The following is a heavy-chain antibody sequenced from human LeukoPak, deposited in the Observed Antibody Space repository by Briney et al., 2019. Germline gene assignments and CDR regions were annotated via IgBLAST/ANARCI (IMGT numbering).Heavy chain of an antibody. Sequence: GASVKVSCKASGYTFTGYYMHWVRQAPGQGLEWMGWINPNSGGTNYAQKFQGWVTMTRDTSISTAYMELSRLRSDDTAVYYCARGVGNYGRTPEFDPWGQGTLVTVSS. CDR2: INPNSGGT. D-gene: IGHD4-23*01. J-gene: IGHJ5*02. CDR1: GYTFTGYY. CDR3: ARGVGNYGRTPEFDP. V-gene: IGHV1-2*04.